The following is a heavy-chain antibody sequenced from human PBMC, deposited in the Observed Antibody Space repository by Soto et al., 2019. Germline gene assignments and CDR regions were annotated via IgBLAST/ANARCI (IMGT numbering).Heavy chain of an antibody. CDR1: GGSFSGYY. Sequence: SETLSLTCAVYGGSFSGYYWSWIRQPPGKGLEWIGEINHSGSTNYNPSLKSRVTISVDTSKNQFSLKLSSVTAADTAVYYCARARSYGSGSYYAAFDYWGQRTLVTVS. CDR2: INHSGST. J-gene: IGHJ4*02. CDR3: ARARSYGSGSYYAAFDY. V-gene: IGHV4-34*01. D-gene: IGHD3-10*01.